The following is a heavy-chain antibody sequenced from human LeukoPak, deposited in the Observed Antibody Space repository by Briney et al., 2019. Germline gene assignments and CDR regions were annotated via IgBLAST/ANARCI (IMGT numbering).Heavy chain of an antibody. CDR3: ARVRNMITFGGVIVYYFDY. Sequence: GASVKVSCKASGYTFTSYDINWVRQATGQGLEWMGWMNPNSGNTGYAQKFQGRVTMTRNTSISTAYMELSSLRSEDTAVYYCARVRNMITFGGVIVYYFDYWGQGTLVTVSS. V-gene: IGHV1-8*01. CDR1: GYTFTSYD. CDR2: MNPNSGNT. J-gene: IGHJ4*02. D-gene: IGHD3-16*02.